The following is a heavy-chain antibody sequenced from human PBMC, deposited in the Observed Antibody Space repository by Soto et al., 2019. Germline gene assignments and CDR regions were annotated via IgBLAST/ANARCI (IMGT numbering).Heavy chain of an antibody. Sequence: PGESLKISCKGSGYSLTIYWIGWVRQMPGKGLEWMGIIYPGDSDTRYSPSFQGQVTISADKSISTAYLQWSSLKASDTAMYYCARAITIFGVVPDYYGMDVWGQGTTVTVSS. J-gene: IGHJ6*02. D-gene: IGHD3-3*01. CDR2: IYPGDSDT. V-gene: IGHV5-51*01. CDR3: ARAITIFGVVPDYYGMDV. CDR1: GYSLTIYW.